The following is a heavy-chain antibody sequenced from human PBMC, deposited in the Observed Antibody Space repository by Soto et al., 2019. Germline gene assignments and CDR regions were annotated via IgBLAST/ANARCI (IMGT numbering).Heavy chain of an antibody. J-gene: IGHJ4*02. CDR3: ARDIDYDIDY. Sequence: QVQLVQSEAEVQKPGASVKVSCKTSGYIFKNYGISWVRQAPGQGLEWLGWIYPKEDRANIAQNFQGRVTLTTDTPTSTSYIELRSLRFDDSAVYFCARDIDYDIDYWGQGTLVTDSS. D-gene: IGHD4-17*01. CDR2: IYPKEDRA. CDR1: GYIFKNYG. V-gene: IGHV1-18*01.